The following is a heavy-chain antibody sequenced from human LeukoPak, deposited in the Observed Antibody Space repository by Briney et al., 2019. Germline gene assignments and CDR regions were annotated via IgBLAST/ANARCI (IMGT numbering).Heavy chain of an antibody. V-gene: IGHV4-34*01. J-gene: IGHJ3*02. D-gene: IGHD4-23*01. CDR3: ARHSGGLRWSPDAFDI. CDR2: INHSGST. Sequence: SETLSLTCAVYGGSFSGYYWSWIRQPPGKGLEWIGEINHSGSTNYNPSLKSRVTISVDTSKNQFSLKLSSVTAADTAVYYCARHSGGLRWSPDAFDIWGQGTMVTVSS. CDR1: GGSFSGYY.